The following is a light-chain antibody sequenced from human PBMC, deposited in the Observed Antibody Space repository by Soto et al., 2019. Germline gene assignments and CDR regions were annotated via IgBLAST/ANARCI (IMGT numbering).Light chain of an antibody. J-gene: IGLJ2*01. CDR2: DSN. CDR3: GSWDSSLNVVL. V-gene: IGLV1-51*01. Sequence: QPVLTQPPSVSAAPGQKVTISCSGSNSNIGNNYVSWYQQVPGTAPKLVIFDSNKRPSGIPDRFSGSKSGTSATLGITGLQTGDEGDYYCGSWDSSLNVVLFGGGTKLTVL. CDR1: NSNIGNNY.